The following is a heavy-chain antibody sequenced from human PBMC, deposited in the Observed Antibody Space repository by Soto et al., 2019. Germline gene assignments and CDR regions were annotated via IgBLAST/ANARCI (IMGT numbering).Heavy chain of an antibody. D-gene: IGHD2-15*01. CDR2: ISSSSSYT. J-gene: IGHJ4*02. V-gene: IGHV3-11*05. CDR1: GFTFSDYY. CDR3: ARDRSLGGPFDY. Sequence: QVQLVESGGGLVKPGGSLRLSCAASGFTFSDYYMSWIRQAPGKGLEWVSYISSSSSYTNYADSVKGRFTISRDNAKNSLYLQMNSLRAEDTAVYYCARDRSLGGPFDYWGQGTLVTVSS.